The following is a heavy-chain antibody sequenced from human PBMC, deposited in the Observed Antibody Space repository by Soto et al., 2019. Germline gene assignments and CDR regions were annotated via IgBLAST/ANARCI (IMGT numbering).Heavy chain of an antibody. D-gene: IGHD6-19*01. CDR1: GFTFRSYA. CDR3: ANSGWYNPDGYFQH. Sequence: EVQLLESGGGLVQPGGSLRLSCAASGFTFRSYAMSWVRQAPGKGLAWVSAISGSGGSTYYADSVKGRFTISRDNSKNTLYLQMNSLRAEDTAVYYCANSGWYNPDGYFQHWGQGTLVTVSS. CDR2: ISGSGGST. J-gene: IGHJ1*01. V-gene: IGHV3-23*01.